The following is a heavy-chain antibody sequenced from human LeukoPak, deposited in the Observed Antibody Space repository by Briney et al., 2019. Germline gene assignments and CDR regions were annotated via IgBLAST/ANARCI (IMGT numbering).Heavy chain of an antibody. D-gene: IGHD5-24*01. CDR3: ARDGGDGYT. Sequence: PGGSLRLSCAASGFTFSSYAMHWVRQAPGKGLEWVAVISYDGSNKYYADSVKGRFTISRDNSKNTLYLQMNSLRAEDTAVYYCARDGGDGYTWGQGTMVTVSS. V-gene: IGHV3-30-3*01. CDR1: GFTFSSYA. CDR2: ISYDGSNK. J-gene: IGHJ3*01.